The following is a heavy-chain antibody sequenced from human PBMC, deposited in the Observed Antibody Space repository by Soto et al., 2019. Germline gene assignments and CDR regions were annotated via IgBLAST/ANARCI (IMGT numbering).Heavy chain of an antibody. J-gene: IGHJ4*02. CDR3: ARDGVSSTDYTWNYGTYFDY. Sequence: GGSLRLSCAASGFTFSSYGMHWVRQAPGKGLEWVAVISYDGNNKFYADSVKGRFTISRDSSNQTLYLQMNSLRPDDTAMYYCARDGVSSTDYTWNYGTYFDYWGPGALVTVSS. V-gene: IGHV3-30*03. CDR2: ISYDGNNK. CDR1: GFTFSSYG. D-gene: IGHD1-1*01.